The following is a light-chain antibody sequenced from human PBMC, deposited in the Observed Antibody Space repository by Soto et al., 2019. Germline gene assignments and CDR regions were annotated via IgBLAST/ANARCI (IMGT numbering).Light chain of an antibody. Sequence: DIVMTQSPLSLPVTPGEPASISCRSSQSLLNSNGYNYLDWYLQKPGLSPQLLIYLGSNRAPGVPARFSGTGSGTDFTLQISSVEAEDVGFYYCMQGLQAPWTFGQGTKVDIK. V-gene: IGKV2-28*01. CDR3: MQGLQAPWT. CDR1: QSLLNSNGYNY. J-gene: IGKJ1*01. CDR2: LGS.